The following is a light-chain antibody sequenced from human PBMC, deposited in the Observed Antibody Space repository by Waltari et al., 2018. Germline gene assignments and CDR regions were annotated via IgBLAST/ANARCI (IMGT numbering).Light chain of an antibody. J-gene: IGLJ1*01. Sequence: QSALTQPASVSGSPGQSITISCSGTDSDVGAYDFVSWYQQHPGKAPHPIIYEVSNRPSGFSNPFSASTSGNTASLTISGLQAEDEADYYCSSYTTSSAPGVFGTGTRVTVL. CDR3: SSYTTSSAPGV. CDR1: DSDVGAYDF. CDR2: EVS. V-gene: IGLV2-14*01.